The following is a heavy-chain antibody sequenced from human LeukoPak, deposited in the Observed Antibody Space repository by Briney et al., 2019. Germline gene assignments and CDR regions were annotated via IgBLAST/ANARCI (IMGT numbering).Heavy chain of an antibody. CDR3: ARGWESCSSYNWFDP. CDR2: IYYSGST. D-gene: IGHD3-16*01. CDR1: GGSISSYY. J-gene: IGHJ5*02. V-gene: IGHV4-59*01. Sequence: PSETLSLTCTVSGGSISSYYWSWIRQPPGKGLEWIGYIYYSGSTNYNPSLKSRVTISVDTSKNQFSLKLSSVTAADTAVYYCARGWESCSSYNWFDPWGQGTLVTVSS.